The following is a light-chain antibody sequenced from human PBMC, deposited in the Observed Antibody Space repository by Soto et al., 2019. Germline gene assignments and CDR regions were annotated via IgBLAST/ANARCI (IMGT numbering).Light chain of an antibody. V-gene: IGLV1-40*01. J-gene: IGLJ2*01. CDR2: GNS. CDR3: QSYDRSLSGYVV. CDR1: PSNIGAGFD. Sequence: QSVLTQPPSVSGAPGQTATISCTGSPSNIGAGFDVHWYQQLPGTAPKVLIYGNSYRPSGVPDRFSASKSGTSASLAITGLQAEDEGEYYCQSYDRSLSGYVVFGGGTQLTVL.